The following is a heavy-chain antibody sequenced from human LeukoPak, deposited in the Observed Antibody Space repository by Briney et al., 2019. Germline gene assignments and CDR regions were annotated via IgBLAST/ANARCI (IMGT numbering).Heavy chain of an antibody. CDR3: ARGHSSGWPLDY. CDR2: IYYSGST. Sequence: SETLSLTCTVSGGSISSYYWSWIRQPPGKGLEWIGYIYYSGSTNYNPSLKSRVTISVDTSKNQFSLKLSSVTAADTAVYYCARGHSSGWPLDYWGQGTLVTVSS. J-gene: IGHJ4*02. D-gene: IGHD6-19*01. CDR1: GGSISSYY. V-gene: IGHV4-59*01.